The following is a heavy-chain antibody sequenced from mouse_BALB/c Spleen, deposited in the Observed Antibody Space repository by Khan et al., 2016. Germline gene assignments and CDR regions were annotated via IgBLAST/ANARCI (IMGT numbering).Heavy chain of an antibody. D-gene: IGHD1-1*01. V-gene: IGHV5-17*02. CDR1: GFTFSSFG. Sequence: EVELVESGGGLVQPGGSRKLSCAASGFTFSSFGMHWVRQAPEKGLEWVAYISSGSSTIYYADTVKGRFTISRDNPKNTLFLQMTSLRSEDTAMDDWARRGFYYDGSSHYFDYWGQGTTLTVSS. CDR3: ARRGFYYDGSSHYFDY. CDR2: ISSGSSTI. J-gene: IGHJ2*01.